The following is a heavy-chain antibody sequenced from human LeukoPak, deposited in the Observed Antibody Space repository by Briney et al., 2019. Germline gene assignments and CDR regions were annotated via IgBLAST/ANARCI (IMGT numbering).Heavy chain of an antibody. J-gene: IGHJ4*02. Sequence: GGSLRLSCAASGFTFSSYAMSWVRQAPGKGLEWVAVISYDGSNKYYADSVKGRFTISRDNSKNTLYLQMNSLRAEDTAVYYCARESPDYDFWSGYHPAPFDYWGQGTLVTVSS. CDR1: GFTFSSYA. D-gene: IGHD3-3*01. CDR2: ISYDGSNK. CDR3: ARESPDYDFWSGYHPAPFDY. V-gene: IGHV3-30-3*01.